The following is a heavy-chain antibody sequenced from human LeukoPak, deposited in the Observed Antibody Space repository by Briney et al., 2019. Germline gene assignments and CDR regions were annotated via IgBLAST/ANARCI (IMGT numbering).Heavy chain of an antibody. Sequence: GGSLRLSCAASGFTFDGYGMHWVRQAPGKGLEWVSLISGVGGNTYYADSVKGRFTISRDNSKNSLYLQMNSLRTEDTALYFCAKDFGDPRYYFDYWGQGTLVTVSS. CDR3: AKDFGDPRYYFDY. V-gene: IGHV3-43*02. CDR2: ISGVGGNT. D-gene: IGHD3-10*01. CDR1: GFTFDGYG. J-gene: IGHJ4*02.